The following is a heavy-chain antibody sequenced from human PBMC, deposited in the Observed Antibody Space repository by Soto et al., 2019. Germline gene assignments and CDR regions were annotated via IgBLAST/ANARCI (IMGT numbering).Heavy chain of an antibody. CDR2: IYYSGST. J-gene: IGHJ5*02. CDR3: ARDMIFGVVPMARWFDP. D-gene: IGHD3-3*01. V-gene: IGHV4-59*01. CDR1: GGSISSYY. Sequence: PSETLSLTCTVSGGSISSYYWSWIRQPPGNGLEWIGYIYYSGSTNYNPSLKSRVTIAVDTSKNQFSLKLRSVTAADTAVYYCARDMIFGVVPMARWFDPWGQGTLVTVSS.